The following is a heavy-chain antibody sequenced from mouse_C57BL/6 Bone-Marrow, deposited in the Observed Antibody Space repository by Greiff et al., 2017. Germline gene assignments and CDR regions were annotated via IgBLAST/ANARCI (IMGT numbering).Heavy chain of an antibody. V-gene: IGHV2-9-1*01. CDR1: GFSLNSYA. D-gene: IGHD2-14*01. CDR3: ARNSGTGGNYFDY. Sequence: VKLVESGPGLVEPSQSLSITCTVSGFSLNSYAISWVRQRPGKGLVWLGVICTGGGTTYNSALKSRLSISKDNSKSQVFLKMNSLQTDETARYYCARNSGTGGNYFDYWGQGTTLTVSS. J-gene: IGHJ2*01. CDR2: ICTGGGT.